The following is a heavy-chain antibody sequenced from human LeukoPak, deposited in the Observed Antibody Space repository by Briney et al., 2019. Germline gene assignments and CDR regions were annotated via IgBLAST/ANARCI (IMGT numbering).Heavy chain of an antibody. CDR2: IKSKSDGGTI. CDR1: GFSFNYAW. D-gene: IGHD1-26*01. Sequence: PGGSLRLSCAGSGFSFNYAWMSWVRQAPGKGLEWVGRIKSKSDGGTIDYAAPEKGRFTISRDDSKNTLYLQMNSLKTEDTGVYYCTTYSGSRGWSWGQGTLVTVSS. CDR3: TTYSGSRGWS. J-gene: IGHJ5*02. V-gene: IGHV3-15*01.